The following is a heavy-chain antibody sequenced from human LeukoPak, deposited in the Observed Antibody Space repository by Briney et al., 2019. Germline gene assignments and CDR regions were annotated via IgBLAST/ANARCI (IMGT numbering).Heavy chain of an antibody. V-gene: IGHV3-74*01. D-gene: IGHD1-1*01. Sequence: GGPLRLSCAASGFSFSTNWMAWVRQAPGKGLVWVSRINPDGATTDYAGSVKGRFTISRDNAKNMVYLQMDSLRAEDTAVYYCVRLLDVDYWGQGTLVTVSS. CDR3: VRLLDVDY. CDR1: GFSFSTNW. J-gene: IGHJ4*02. CDR2: INPDGATT.